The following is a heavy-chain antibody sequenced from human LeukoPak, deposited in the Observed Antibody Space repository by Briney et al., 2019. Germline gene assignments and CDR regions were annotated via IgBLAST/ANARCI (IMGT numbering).Heavy chain of an antibody. CDR1: SGFA. CDR2: ISGSGGST. CDR3: AKGGRLRYFDDRIGYYGMDV. J-gene: IGHJ6*02. V-gene: IGHV3-23*01. D-gene: IGHD3-9*01. Sequence: GGSLRLSCAAFSGFAMSWVRQAPGKGLEWVSGISGSGGSTYYADSVKGRFTISRDNSKNTLYVQMNSLRAEDTAIYYCAKGGRLRYFDDRIGYYGMDVWGQGTTVTVSS.